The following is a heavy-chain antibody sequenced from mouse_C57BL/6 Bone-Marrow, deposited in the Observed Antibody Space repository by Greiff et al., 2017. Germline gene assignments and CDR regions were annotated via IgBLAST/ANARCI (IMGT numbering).Heavy chain of an antibody. D-gene: IGHD2-3*01. J-gene: IGHJ2*01. V-gene: IGHV1-81*01. CDR1: GYTFTSYG. CDR3: ARVRYHGESRY. Sequence: VQLLQSGAELARPGASVKLSCKASGYTFTSYGLCWVKQRTGQGLEWIGEIYPRSGNTYYNEKFKGKATLTADKSSSTAYMKLRSLTTEDTAIYFCARVRYHGESRYWGQGTTLTVSS. CDR2: IYPRSGNT.